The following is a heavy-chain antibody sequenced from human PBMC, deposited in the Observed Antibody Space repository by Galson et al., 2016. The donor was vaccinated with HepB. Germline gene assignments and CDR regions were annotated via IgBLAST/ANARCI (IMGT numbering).Heavy chain of an antibody. J-gene: IGHJ4*02. Sequence: PALVKPTQTLTLTCTFSGFSLRNNGEGVGWIRQPPGKALEWLAIIFWDDCKRYSPSLKSRLAIMKDTSRNLVVLTMTNVDPVDTATYYCVHRVQRGSYFPDWGQGTLVTVSS. CDR2: IFWDDCK. V-gene: IGHV2-5*02. CDR3: VHRVQRGSYFPD. CDR1: GFSLRNNGEG. D-gene: IGHD1-26*01.